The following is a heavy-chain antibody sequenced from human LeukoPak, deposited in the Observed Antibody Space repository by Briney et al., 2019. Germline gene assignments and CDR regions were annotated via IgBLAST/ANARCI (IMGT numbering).Heavy chain of an antibody. Sequence: GASVKVSCKASGYTFTNYGISWVRQAPGQGLEWMGWISAYNGNTNHAQKLQGRVTMTTDTSTSTAYMDLRSLRSDDTAVYYCAREGYCSSTSCDVYGLGVWGQGTTVTVSS. D-gene: IGHD2-2*01. J-gene: IGHJ6*02. V-gene: IGHV1-18*01. CDR2: ISAYNGNT. CDR1: GYTFTNYG. CDR3: AREGYCSSTSCDVYGLGV.